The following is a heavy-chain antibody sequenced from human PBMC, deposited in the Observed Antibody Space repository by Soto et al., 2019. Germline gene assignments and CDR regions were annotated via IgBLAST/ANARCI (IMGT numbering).Heavy chain of an antibody. D-gene: IGHD5-12*01. CDR1: GYTFTSYD. CDR2: MNPNSGNT. V-gene: IGHV1-8*01. CDR3: ARGPTEGCSGYRNWFDP. J-gene: IGHJ5*02. Sequence: QVQLVQSGAEVKKPGASVKVSCKASGYTFTSYDINWVRQATGQGLEWMGWMNPNSGNTGYAQKFQGRVTMTRNTSISTAYMELSSLRSEDTVVYYCARGPTEGCSGYRNWFDPWGQGTLVTVSS.